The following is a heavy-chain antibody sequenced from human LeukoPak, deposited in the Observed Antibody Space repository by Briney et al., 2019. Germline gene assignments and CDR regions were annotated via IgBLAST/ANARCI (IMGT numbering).Heavy chain of an antibody. CDR2: INHSGST. CDR1: GGSISSYY. CDR3: ARTQAVAATGRYLDL. V-gene: IGHV4-34*01. D-gene: IGHD6-19*01. J-gene: IGHJ2*01. Sequence: PSETLSLTCTVSGGSISSYYWSWIRQPPGKGLEWIGEINHSGSTNYNPSLKSRVTISVDTSKNQFSLKLSSVTAADTAVYYCARTQAVAATGRYLDLWGRGTLATVSS.